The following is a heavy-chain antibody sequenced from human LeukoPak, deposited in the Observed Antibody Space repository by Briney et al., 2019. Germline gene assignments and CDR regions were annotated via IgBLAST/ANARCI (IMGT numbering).Heavy chain of an antibody. V-gene: IGHV4-34*01. Sequence: SETLSLTCAVYGGSFSGYYWSWIRQPPGKGLEWIGEINHSGSTNYNPSLKSRVTISVDTSKNQFSLNLNSVTAADTAVYYCARTPIHSSSWPDWGQGTLVTVSS. CDR3: ARTPIHSSSWPD. J-gene: IGHJ4*02. CDR1: GGSFSGYY. D-gene: IGHD6-13*01. CDR2: INHSGST.